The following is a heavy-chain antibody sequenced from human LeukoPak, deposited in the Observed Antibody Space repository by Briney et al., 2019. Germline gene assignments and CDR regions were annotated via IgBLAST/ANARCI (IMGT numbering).Heavy chain of an antibody. V-gene: IGHV1-8*01. D-gene: IGHD5-12*01. J-gene: IGHJ3*02. Sequence: ASVKVSCKASGYTFTSYDINWVRQATGQGLEWMGWMNPNSGNTGYAQKFQGRVTMTRNTSISTAYMELSSLRSEDTAVYYCARGGHVDIVVPYAFDIWGQGTMVTVSS. CDR1: GYTFTSYD. CDR3: ARGGHVDIVVPYAFDI. CDR2: MNPNSGNT.